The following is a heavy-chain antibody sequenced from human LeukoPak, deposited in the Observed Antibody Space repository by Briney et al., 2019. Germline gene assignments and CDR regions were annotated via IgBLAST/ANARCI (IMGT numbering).Heavy chain of an antibody. V-gene: IGHV1-8*01. CDR1: GYTFTSYD. Sequence: ASVKVSCKASGYTFTSYDINWVRQATGQGLEWMGWMNPNSGNTGYAQKFQGRVTMTRNTSISTAYMELSSLRSEDTAVYYCARGRRDKRTKHYYYYMDVWGKGTTVTISS. CDR2: MNPNSGNT. J-gene: IGHJ6*03. CDR3: ARGRRDKRTKHYYYYMDV. D-gene: IGHD1-1*01.